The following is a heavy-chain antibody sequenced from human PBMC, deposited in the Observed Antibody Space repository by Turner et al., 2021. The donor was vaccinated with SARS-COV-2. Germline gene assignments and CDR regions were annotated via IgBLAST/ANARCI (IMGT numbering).Heavy chain of an antibody. CDR2: FDHSGST. CDR1: GGSFGGFY. J-gene: IGHJ4*02. CDR3: ARAGNCAGGSCYFDY. V-gene: IGHV4-34*01. Sequence: QVQLQEWGAGLLTPSETLSLTCAIYGGSFGGFYWSWLRQPLGQGLEWIAEFDHSGSTNTNPSLKSRVTISVDTSKNQFSLKLSSVTAADTAVYYCARAGNCAGGSCYFDYWGQGTLVTVSS. D-gene: IGHD2-15*01.